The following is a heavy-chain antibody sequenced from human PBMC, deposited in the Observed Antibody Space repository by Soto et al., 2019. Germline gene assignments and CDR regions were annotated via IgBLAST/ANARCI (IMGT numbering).Heavy chain of an antibody. Sequence: QVQLQESGPGLVKPSETLSLTCTVSGGSISSYYWSWIRQPPGKGLEWIGYIYYSGSTNYNPSLKGRVTISVDKSKNHCSLELSSVTAADTAVYYCARERSYGNYYYGMDVWGQGTTVTVSS. V-gene: IGHV4-59*01. D-gene: IGHD1-26*01. CDR1: GGSISSYY. J-gene: IGHJ6*02. CDR2: IYYSGST. CDR3: ARERSYGNYYYGMDV.